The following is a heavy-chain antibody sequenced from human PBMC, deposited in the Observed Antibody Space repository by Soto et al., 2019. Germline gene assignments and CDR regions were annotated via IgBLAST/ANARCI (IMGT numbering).Heavy chain of an antibody. CDR3: ARVGYSDQELPIPPRWYFDL. J-gene: IGHJ2*01. V-gene: IGHV3-11*05. D-gene: IGHD5-12*01. Sequence: GSLRLSCVASGFTFSDYYMSWVRQAPGEGLEWISYISSRSTHTFYEDTVEGRFTISRDSAKNSLFLQMNSLRAEDTAVYYWARVGYSDQELPIPPRWYFDLWGSGTLVTVSS. CDR1: GFTFSDYY. CDR2: ISSRSTHT.